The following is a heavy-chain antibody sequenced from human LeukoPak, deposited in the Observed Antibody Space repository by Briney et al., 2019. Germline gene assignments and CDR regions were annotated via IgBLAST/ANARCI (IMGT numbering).Heavy chain of an antibody. CDR2: ISSSSSYI. CDR3: ARDGGYCTGSSCSRPYYFDY. V-gene: IGHV3-21*01. D-gene: IGHD2-15*01. CDR1: GFIFSNYG. Sequence: GSLRLSCAVSGFIFSNYGMNWVRQAPGKGLEWVSSISSSSSYIYYADSVKGRFTISRDNAKNSLFLQMNSLRAEDTAVYYCARDGGYCTGSSCSRPYYFDYWGQGTLVTVSS. J-gene: IGHJ4*02.